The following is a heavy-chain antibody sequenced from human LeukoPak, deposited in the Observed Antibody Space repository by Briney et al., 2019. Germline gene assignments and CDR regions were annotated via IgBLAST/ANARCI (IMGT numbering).Heavy chain of an antibody. J-gene: IGHJ6*02. CDR2: IYNSGGA. V-gene: IGHV4-31*03. CDR3: ARSKGGWYSEMALRYYYYGMDV. Sequence: SETLSLTCTVSGGSISSGGSFWIWIRQHPGKGLEWIGYIYNSGGAYYNPSLGSRLSISVDTSKNQFSLRLTSVTAADTAVYYCARSKGGWYSEMALRYYYYGMDVWGQGTTVTVSS. CDR1: GGSISSGGSF. D-gene: IGHD6-19*01.